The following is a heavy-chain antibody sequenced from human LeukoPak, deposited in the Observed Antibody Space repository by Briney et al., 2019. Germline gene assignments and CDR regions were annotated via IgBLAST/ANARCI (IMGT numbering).Heavy chain of an antibody. CDR1: GFTFSSYA. CDR3: AKCLGYGAATLIQH. V-gene: IGHV3-23*01. CDR2: MSGSGGNT. J-gene: IGHJ1*01. D-gene: IGHD6-13*01. Sequence: GGSLRLSCAASGFTFSSYAMSWVRQAPGKGLEWVSAMSGSGGNTYYADSVKGRFTISRDNSKNTLYLQMNSLRAEDTAVYYCAKCLGYGAATLIQHWGQGTLATVSS.